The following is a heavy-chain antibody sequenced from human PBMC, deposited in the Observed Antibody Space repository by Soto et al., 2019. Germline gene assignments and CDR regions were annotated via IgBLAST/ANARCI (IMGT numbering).Heavy chain of an antibody. CDR3: ASGVQPTAVWNFDL. J-gene: IGHJ2*01. CDR1: GDYFSGYY. Sequence: QVQLQQWGAGLLKPSETLSLTCAVYGDYFSGYYWNWIRQPPGKGLEWIGEINHSGSTNYSPSLESRVTVSVDSSKNHFSRMLNSVTAADTAVYYCASGVQPTAVWNFDLWGRGTLVTVSS. V-gene: IGHV4-34*02. D-gene: IGHD4-17*01. CDR2: INHSGST.